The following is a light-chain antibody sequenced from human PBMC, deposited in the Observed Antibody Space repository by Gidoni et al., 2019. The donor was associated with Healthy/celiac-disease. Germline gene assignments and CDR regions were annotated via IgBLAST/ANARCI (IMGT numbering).Light chain of an antibody. J-gene: IGKJ5*01. CDR3: QQSYSTPIT. CDR1: QSISSY. V-gene: IGKV1-39*01. Sequence: DIQMTQSPSSLSASVGDRVTITCRASQSISSYLNWYPQKPGKAPKLLIYAASSLQSGVPSRFSGSGSGTDFTLTISSLQPEDFATYYCQQSYSTPITFXQXTRLEIK. CDR2: AAS.